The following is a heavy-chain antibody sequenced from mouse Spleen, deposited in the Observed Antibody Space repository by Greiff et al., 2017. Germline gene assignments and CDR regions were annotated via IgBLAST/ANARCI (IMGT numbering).Heavy chain of an antibody. CDR3: ARDDYDGGVYAMDY. Sequence: QVQLKQSGAELARPGASVKLSCKASGYTFTSYGISWVKQRTGQGLEWIGEILPRSGNTYYNEKFKGKATLTADKSSSTAYMELRSLTSEDSAVYFCARDDYDGGVYAMDYWGQGTSVTVSS. V-gene: IGHV1-81*01. CDR2: ILPRSGNT. J-gene: IGHJ4*01. CDR1: GYTFTSYG. D-gene: IGHD2-4*01.